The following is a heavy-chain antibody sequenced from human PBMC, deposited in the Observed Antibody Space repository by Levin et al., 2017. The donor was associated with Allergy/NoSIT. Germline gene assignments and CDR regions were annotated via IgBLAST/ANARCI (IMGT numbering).Heavy chain of an antibody. Sequence: NPGGSLRLSCAASGFTFSGXTLNWVXQXXXKGLEWVSSISSSSTYIYYADSLKGRFTISRDDAKNSLSLQMNSLRVEDTAVYYCASDGSYDTLDIWGQGTMVTVSS. V-gene: IGHV3-21*01. CDR3: ASDGSYDTLDI. D-gene: IGHD6-6*01. CDR1: GFTFSGXT. CDR2: ISSSSTYI. J-gene: IGHJ3*02.